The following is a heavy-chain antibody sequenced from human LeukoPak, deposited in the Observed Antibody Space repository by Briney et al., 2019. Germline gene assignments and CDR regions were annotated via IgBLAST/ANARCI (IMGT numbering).Heavy chain of an antibody. D-gene: IGHD6-19*01. CDR3: AKDGGWYELYYMDV. J-gene: IGHJ6*03. Sequence: GGSLRLSCAASGFTLSTYAMHWVRQAPGKGLEWVTFIRNDGSHKYYTDSVKGRFTISRDNSKNTLFLQMNSLRPEDTAVYYCAKDGGWYELYYMDVWGTGTTVTVSS. V-gene: IGHV3-30*02. CDR1: GFTLSTYA. CDR2: IRNDGSHK.